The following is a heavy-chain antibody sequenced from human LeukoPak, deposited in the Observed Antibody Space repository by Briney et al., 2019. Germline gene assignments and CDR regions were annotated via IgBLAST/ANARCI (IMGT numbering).Heavy chain of an antibody. CDR1: GFTFSNHG. V-gene: IGHV3-33*01. CDR3: ARDRLEAVADDDYFDY. J-gene: IGHJ4*02. D-gene: IGHD6-19*01. CDR2: IWYDGSNK. Sequence: GGSLRLSCAASGFTFSNHGMHWVRQAPGKGPEWVALIWYDGSNKYYGDSVKGRFTISRDNSKNTVYLQMNSLRAEDTAVYYCARDRLEAVADDDYFDYWGQGTLVTVSS.